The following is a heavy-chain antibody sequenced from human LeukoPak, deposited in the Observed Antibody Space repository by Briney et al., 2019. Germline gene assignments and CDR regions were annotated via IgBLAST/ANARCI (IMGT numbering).Heavy chain of an antibody. Sequence: GGSLRLSCAASGFTFSSYSMNWVRQAPGKGLEWVSSISSSSSYIYYADSVKGRFTISRDNAKNSLYLQMNSLRAEDTAVYYCARGQQLLSHFDYWGQGTLVTVSS. V-gene: IGHV3-21*01. CDR3: ARGQQLLSHFDY. CDR2: ISSSSSYI. D-gene: IGHD2-21*02. J-gene: IGHJ4*02. CDR1: GFTFSSYS.